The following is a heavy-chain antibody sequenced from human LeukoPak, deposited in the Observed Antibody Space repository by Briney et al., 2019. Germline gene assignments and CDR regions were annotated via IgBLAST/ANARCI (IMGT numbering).Heavy chain of an antibody. J-gene: IGHJ6*02. V-gene: IGHV4-39*01. CDR2: IYYSGST. D-gene: IGHD3-3*01. CDR3: AGHYEEWGYDFWSGYYGRDYYYYGMDV. Sequence: PSETLSLTCTVSGGSISSYYWGWIRQPPGKGLEWIGSIYYSGSTYYNPSLKSRVTISVDMSKNQFSLKLSSVTAADTAVYYCAGHYEEWGYDFWSGYYGRDYYYYGMDVWGQGTTVTVSS. CDR1: GGSISSYY.